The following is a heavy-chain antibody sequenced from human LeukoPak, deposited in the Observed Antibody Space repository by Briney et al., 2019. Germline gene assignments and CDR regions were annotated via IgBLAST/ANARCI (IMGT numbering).Heavy chain of an antibody. D-gene: IGHD7-27*01. Sequence: GGSLRLSCVASGFTFRRFALSWVRQAPGKGLEWVSLISGDGGSTYYADSVKGRFTISRDNSKDSLYLQTNSLRSDDTALYYCASKVALGYWGQGTLVTVSS. CDR2: ISGDGGST. CDR1: GFTFRRFA. J-gene: IGHJ4*02. V-gene: IGHV3-43*02. CDR3: ASKVALGY.